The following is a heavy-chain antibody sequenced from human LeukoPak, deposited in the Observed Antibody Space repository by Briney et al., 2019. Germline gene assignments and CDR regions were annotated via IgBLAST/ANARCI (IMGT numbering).Heavy chain of an antibody. CDR3: ARDMTGKRGYFDY. Sequence: ASVKVSCKASGYSFHTQYKHWVRQAPGQGLEWMGLINPSGGGTGYAQKFQGRVTMTRDTSTSTIYMELRSLKSEDTAVYYCARDMTGKRGYFDYCGEGTLVTVSS. CDR2: INPSGGGT. D-gene: IGHD1-20*01. V-gene: IGHV1-46*02. J-gene: IGHJ4*02. CDR1: GYSFHTQY.